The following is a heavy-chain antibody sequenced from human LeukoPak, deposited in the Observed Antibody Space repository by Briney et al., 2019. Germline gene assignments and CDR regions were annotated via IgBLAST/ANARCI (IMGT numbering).Heavy chain of an antibody. J-gene: IGHJ4*02. CDR2: IYYSGST. D-gene: IGHD6-19*01. V-gene: IGHV4-39*07. Sequence: SETLSLTCTVSGGSISSSSYYWGWIRQPPGKGLEWIGSIYYSGSTYYNPSLKSRVTISVDTSKNQFSLKLSSVTAADTAVYYCARDRGGSGWYGAGYYFDYWGQGTLVTVSS. CDR3: ARDRGGSGWYGAGYYFDY. CDR1: GGSISSSSYY.